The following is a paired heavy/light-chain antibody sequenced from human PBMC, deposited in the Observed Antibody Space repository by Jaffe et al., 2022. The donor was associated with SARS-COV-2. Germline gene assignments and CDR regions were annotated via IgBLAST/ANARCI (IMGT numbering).Heavy chain of an antibody. V-gene: IGHV3-7*01. CDR2: INQDGSEK. CDR1: GFTFTSYW. J-gene: IGHJ4*02. Sequence: EVQLVESGGGLVQPGGSLRLSCEASGFTFTSYWMNWVRQAPGKGLEWVATINQDGSEKYYVDSVKGRFTTTRDNAKNSLYLQMTSLRAEDTAVYYCVSPYKIGGYWGQGTLVTVSS. D-gene: IGHD1-20*01. CDR3: VSPYKIGGY.
Light chain of an antibody. V-gene: IGKV1-16*02. CDR3: QQYNSYPRT. CDR2: AAS. J-gene: IGKJ1*01. Sequence: DIQMTQSPSSLSASVGDRVTITCRASQGISNYLAWFQQKPGKAPKSLIYAASSLQSGVPSKFSGSGYGTHFTLTISSLQPEDFATYYCQQYNSYPRTFGQGTKVEIK. CDR1: QGISNY.